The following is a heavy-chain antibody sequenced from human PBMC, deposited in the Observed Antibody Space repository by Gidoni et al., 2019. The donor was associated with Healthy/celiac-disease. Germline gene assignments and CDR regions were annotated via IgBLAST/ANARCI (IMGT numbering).Heavy chain of an antibody. J-gene: IGHJ4*02. CDR3: ARGGIGQQLARTPLEFDY. Sequence: EVQLVESGGDLVEPGGSLRLSCAAHGFTFSSHWMSWVRQAPGKGLEWVANIKQDGSEKYYVDSVKGRFTISRDNAKNSLYLQMSSLRAEDTAVYYCARGGIGQQLARTPLEFDYWGQGTLVTVSS. CDR1: GFTFSSHW. CDR2: IKQDGSEK. V-gene: IGHV3-7*03. D-gene: IGHD6-13*01.